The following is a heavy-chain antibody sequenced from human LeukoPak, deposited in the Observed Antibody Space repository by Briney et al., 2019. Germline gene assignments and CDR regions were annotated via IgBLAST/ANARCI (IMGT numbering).Heavy chain of an antibody. J-gene: IGHJ6*03. CDR3: ARDPYSGSYGPYYYYHMDV. V-gene: IGHV3-21*06. D-gene: IGHD1-26*01. Sequence: GGSLRLSCAASGFTFSSYNMNWVRQAPGKGPEWVSSITSSSSYIYYADSVKGRFTISRDNAKNSLYLQMDSLRVEDTAVYYCARDPYSGSYGPYYYYHMDVWGEGTTVTISS. CDR1: GFTFSSYN. CDR2: ITSSSSYI.